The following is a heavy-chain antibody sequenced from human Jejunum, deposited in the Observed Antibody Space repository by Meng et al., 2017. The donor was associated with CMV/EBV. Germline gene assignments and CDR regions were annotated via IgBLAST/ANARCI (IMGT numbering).Heavy chain of an antibody. J-gene: IGHJ4*02. CDR1: RFN. V-gene: IGHV3-21*01. Sequence: RFNMHWVRQAPGKGPEWLSFISGSSNYIFYAESIKGRFTISRDNAKNSLYLQMNSLRDEDTAVYYCAREAGPGIVVTTAASYFDQWGQGTLVTVSS. CDR3: AREAGPGIVVTTAASYFDQ. CDR2: ISGSSNYI. D-gene: IGHD2-2*01.